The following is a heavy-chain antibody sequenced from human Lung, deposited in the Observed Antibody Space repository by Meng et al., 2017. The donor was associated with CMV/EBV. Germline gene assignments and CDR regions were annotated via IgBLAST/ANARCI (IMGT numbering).Heavy chain of an antibody. V-gene: IGHV4-4*02. J-gene: IGHJ4*02. CDR2: IDDSGST. CDR1: GVSISSNIR. Sequence: QVQPQDSGHGLVKPSGTLSLTCGVSGVSISSNIRWTWVRQPPGKGLEWIGDIDDSGSTNYNPSLNSRISISLDKSKNHFSLKVNSVTAADTAVYYCARGKQDAWELLAYWGQGALVTVSS. D-gene: IGHD1-26*01. CDR3: ARGKQDAWELLAY.